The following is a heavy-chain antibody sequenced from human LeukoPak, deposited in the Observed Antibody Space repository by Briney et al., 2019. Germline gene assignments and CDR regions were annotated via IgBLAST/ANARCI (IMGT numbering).Heavy chain of an antibody. V-gene: IGHV3-48*03. Sequence: GGSPRLSCAASGFTFSSYEMNWVRQAPGKGLEWVSKISTSGNSKYYADSLKGRFTISRDNAKNSLYLQMNSLRAEDSAVYYCARDGPSIAADFDCWGQGTLVTVSS. CDR2: ISTSGNSK. CDR1: GFTFSSYE. CDR3: ARDGPSIAADFDC. J-gene: IGHJ4*02. D-gene: IGHD6-6*01.